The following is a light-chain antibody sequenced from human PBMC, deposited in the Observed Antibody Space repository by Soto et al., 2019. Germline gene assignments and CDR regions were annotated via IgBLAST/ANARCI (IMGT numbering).Light chain of an antibody. J-gene: IGLJ1*01. V-gene: IGLV2-14*01. CDR2: MVS. CDR3: TSPTPGSLYV. CDR1: RSDVGNYNY. Sequence: QSVLSQPASVSGSPGQSITISCTVTRSDVGNYNYVSWYQQYPGRVPKLLIYMVSNRPSGVSNRFSGSKSGNTASLTISGLQAEDEADYFCTSPTPGSLYVFGTGTKVTVL.